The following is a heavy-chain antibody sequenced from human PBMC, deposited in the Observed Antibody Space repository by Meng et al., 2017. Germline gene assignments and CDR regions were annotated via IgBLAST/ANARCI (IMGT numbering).Heavy chain of an antibody. CDR3: ARQTVEMATNEPLFDY. Sequence: ESLKISCTVSGGSISSYYWSWIRQPPGKGLEWIGYIYYSGSTNYNPSLKSRVTISVDTSKNQFSLKLSSVTAADTAVYYCARQTVEMATNEPLFDYWGQGTLVTVSS. CDR2: IYYSGST. V-gene: IGHV4-59*01. D-gene: IGHD5-24*01. CDR1: GGSISSYY. J-gene: IGHJ4*02.